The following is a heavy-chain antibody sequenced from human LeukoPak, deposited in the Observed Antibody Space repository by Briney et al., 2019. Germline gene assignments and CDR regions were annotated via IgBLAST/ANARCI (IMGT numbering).Heavy chain of an antibody. CDR2: IYPGDSDT. J-gene: IGHJ5*02. V-gene: IGHV5-51*01. Sequence: GESLKISCKGSGYSFTSYWIGWVRQMPGKGLEWMGIIYPGDSDTRYSLSFQGQVTISADKSISTAYLQWSSLKASDTAMYYCARMSPVVVPAAILGWFDPWGQGTLVTVSS. CDR1: GYSFTSYW. CDR3: ARMSPVVVPAAILGWFDP. D-gene: IGHD2-2*02.